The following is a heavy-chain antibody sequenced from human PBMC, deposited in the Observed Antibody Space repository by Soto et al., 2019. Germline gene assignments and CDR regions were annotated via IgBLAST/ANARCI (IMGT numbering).Heavy chain of an antibody. V-gene: IGHV4-39*01. CDR3: ARGEQYSGRIFDY. J-gene: IGHJ4*02. D-gene: IGHD1-26*01. Sequence: PSETLSLTCTVSGGSISSSSYYWGWIRQPPGKGLEWIGSIYYSGSTYYNPPLKSRVTISVDTSKNQFSLKLSSVTAADTAVYFCARGEQYSGRIFDYWGQGTLVTVSS. CDR2: IYYSGST. CDR1: GGSISSSSYY.